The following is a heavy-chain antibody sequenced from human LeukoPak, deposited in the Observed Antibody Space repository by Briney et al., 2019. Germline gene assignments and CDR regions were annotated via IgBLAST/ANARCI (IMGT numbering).Heavy chain of an antibody. J-gene: IGHJ4*02. V-gene: IGHV3-48*02. CDR2: ITSSSSSI. D-gene: IGHD1-26*01. Sequence: GGSLRLSCAASGFTFSSYSMNWVRQAPGKGLEWILYITSSSSSILSADSVKGRFTISRDNAKNSLYLQMNSLRDEDTAVYYCARRIIVGATTPYFDYWGQGTLVTVSS. CDR3: ARRIIVGATTPYFDY. CDR1: GFTFSSYS.